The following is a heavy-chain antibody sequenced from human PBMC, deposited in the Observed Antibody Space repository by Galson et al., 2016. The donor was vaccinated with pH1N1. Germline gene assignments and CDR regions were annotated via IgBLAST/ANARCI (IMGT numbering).Heavy chain of an antibody. Sequence: QSGAEVKKPGESLKISCKSSGYSFTNYWIAWVRQMPGKGLQWMGIIYPSDSDTRYSPSFQGQATISADKSISTAYLQWSSLKASDTAIYYCARGSGSPGAYYYYGMDVWGQGTTVTVSS. D-gene: IGHD3-10*01. V-gene: IGHV5-51*03. CDR3: ARGSGSPGAYYYYGMDV. CDR2: IYPSDSDT. J-gene: IGHJ6*02. CDR1: GYSFTNYW.